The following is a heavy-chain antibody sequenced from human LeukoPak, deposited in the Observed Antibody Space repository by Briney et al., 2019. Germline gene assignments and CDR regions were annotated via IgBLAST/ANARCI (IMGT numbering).Heavy chain of an antibody. V-gene: IGHV4-30-2*02. CDR1: GGSISSGGYS. Sequence: SEALSLTCAVSGGSISSGGYSWSWLRQPPGKGLEWIGYIYHSGSTYYNPSLKSRVTISVDTSKNQFSLKLSSVTAADTAVYYCARFYGSGSYYTGGKRNWFDPWGQGTLVTVSS. J-gene: IGHJ5*02. CDR3: ARFYGSGSYYTGGKRNWFDP. CDR2: IYHSGST. D-gene: IGHD3-10*01.